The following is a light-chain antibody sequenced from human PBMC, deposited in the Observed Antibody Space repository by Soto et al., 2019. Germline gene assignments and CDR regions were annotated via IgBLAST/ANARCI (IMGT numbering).Light chain of an antibody. CDR1: QSVSGSY. Sequence: EIVLTQSPGTLSLSPGERATLSCRASQSVSGSYLAWYQQKPGQSPRLLIYGSSDRATGIPDRFSGSGSGPDFTLTISRVEPEDFAVYYCQQYGSSPPYTFGQGTKLEIK. CDR2: GSS. J-gene: IGKJ2*01. V-gene: IGKV3-20*01. CDR3: QQYGSSPPYT.